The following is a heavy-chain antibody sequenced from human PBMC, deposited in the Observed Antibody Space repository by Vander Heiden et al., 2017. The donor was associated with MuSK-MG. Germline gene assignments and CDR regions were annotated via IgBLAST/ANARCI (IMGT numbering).Heavy chain of an antibody. CDR2: SRGSGGST. CDR1: RFTFSRYA. V-gene: IGHV3-23*01. D-gene: IGHD3-10*01. J-gene: IGHJ4*02. Sequence: EVQLLESGGGLVQPGGSLRLSCAAPRFTFSRYAMRWVRQAPGKGREWVAASRGSGGSTYYADSGKGRFTISRDKSKNTLYRQMNSLRAEDTAVYYCAKVSGSGSYLDDRDYWGQGTLVTVSS. CDR3: AKVSGSGSYLDDRDY.